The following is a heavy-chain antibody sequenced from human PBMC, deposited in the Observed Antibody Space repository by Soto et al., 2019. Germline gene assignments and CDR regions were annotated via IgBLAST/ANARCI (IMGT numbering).Heavy chain of an antibody. CDR2: ARNKANSYNT. D-gene: IGHD2-8*01. J-gene: IGHJ4*02. V-gene: IGHV3-72*01. CDR3: ARLMGTSFDL. Sequence: GSLRLSCAASGXTFSDHEMDWVRQAPGKGLEWVGRARNKANSYNTAYAASVKGRFTISRDYSKNSLSLQMKSLKTEDTAVYFCARLMGTSFDLWGQGTLGPVSS. CDR1: GXTFSDHE.